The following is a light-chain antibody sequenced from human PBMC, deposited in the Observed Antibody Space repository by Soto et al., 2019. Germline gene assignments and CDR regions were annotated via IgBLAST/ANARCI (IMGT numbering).Light chain of an antibody. V-gene: IGKV1-5*01. CDR1: QSISSW. J-gene: IGKJ5*01. CDR3: QQSYSTSIT. CDR2: DAS. Sequence: DIQMTQSPSTLSASVGDRVTITCRASQSISSWLAWYQQKPGKAPKLLIYDASSLESGVPSRFSGSGSGTDFTLTISSLQPEDFATYYCQQSYSTSITFGKGTRLEIK.